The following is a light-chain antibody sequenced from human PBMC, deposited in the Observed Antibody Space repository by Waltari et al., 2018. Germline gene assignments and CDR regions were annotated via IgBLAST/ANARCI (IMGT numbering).Light chain of an antibody. CDR3: NSYTNSGTYV. J-gene: IGLJ1*01. V-gene: IGLV2-14*03. CDR1: RSDVCTHNH. Sequence: QSALTQPASVSGSPGQSIPIPCPGTRSDVCTHNHVAWYQQRPGKAPARIIFDVSNRPSGVSIRFSGSKSGNTASLTISGLQAEDEADYYCNSYTNSGTYVFGSGTKVTVL. CDR2: DVS.